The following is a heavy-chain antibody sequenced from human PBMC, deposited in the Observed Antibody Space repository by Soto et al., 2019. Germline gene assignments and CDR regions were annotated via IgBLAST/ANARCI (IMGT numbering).Heavy chain of an antibody. D-gene: IGHD6-6*01. CDR3: AREYSNSPEAFDY. CDR2: IYNTGRT. Sequence: SETLSLTCTVSGGSVNSDYYYWSWIRQPPGKGLEWIGYIYNTGRTNYNPSLESRVTISLDTSRNQFSLKLSSVTAADTAVFYCAREYSNSPEAFDYWGQGALVTVSS. J-gene: IGHJ4*02. V-gene: IGHV4-61*01. CDR1: GGSVNSDYYY.